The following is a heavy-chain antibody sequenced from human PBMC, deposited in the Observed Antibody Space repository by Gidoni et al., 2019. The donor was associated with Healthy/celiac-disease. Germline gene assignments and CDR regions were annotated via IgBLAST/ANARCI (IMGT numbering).Heavy chain of an antibody. Sequence: QVQLVQSGAEVKKPGASVKVSCKASGYTFTSYYMHWVRQAPGQGPEWMGIINPSGGSTSYAQKCQGRVTMTRDTSTSTVYMELSSLRSEDTAVYYCARKDCSSTSCYTQWFDPWGQGTLVTVSS. CDR2: INPSGGST. CDR1: GYTFTSYY. J-gene: IGHJ5*02. CDR3: ARKDCSSTSCYTQWFDP. D-gene: IGHD2-2*02. V-gene: IGHV1-46*01.